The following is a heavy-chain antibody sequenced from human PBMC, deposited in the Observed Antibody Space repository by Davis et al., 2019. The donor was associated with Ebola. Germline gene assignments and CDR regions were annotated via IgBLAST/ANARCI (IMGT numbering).Heavy chain of an antibody. CDR1: GYSFTSYW. Sequence: GSLRLSCKGSGYSFTSYWIGWVRQMPGKGLEWMGIIYPGDSDTRYSPSFQGQVTISADKSISTAYLQWSSLKASDTAMYYCARRYSDYYGSGSYYYWFDPWGQGTLVTVSS. V-gene: IGHV5-51*01. D-gene: IGHD3-10*01. CDR3: ARRYSDYYGSGSYYYWFDP. CDR2: IYPGDSDT. J-gene: IGHJ5*02.